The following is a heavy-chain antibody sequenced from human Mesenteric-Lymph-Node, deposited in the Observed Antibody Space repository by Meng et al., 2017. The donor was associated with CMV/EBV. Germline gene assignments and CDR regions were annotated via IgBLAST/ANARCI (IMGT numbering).Heavy chain of an antibody. CDR2: FYSDGST. D-gene: IGHD5-12*01. CDR3: ARGRGGYGHGVFDN. Sequence: AGSLSLSCAASGFTVSRSYMNWVRQAPGKGLEWVSVFYSDGSTYYADSVKGRFSISRANSKTTLYLQMNSLRAEDTAVYYCARGRGGYGHGVFDNWGQGTLVTVSS. V-gene: IGHV3-53*01. CDR1: GFTVSRSY. J-gene: IGHJ4*02.